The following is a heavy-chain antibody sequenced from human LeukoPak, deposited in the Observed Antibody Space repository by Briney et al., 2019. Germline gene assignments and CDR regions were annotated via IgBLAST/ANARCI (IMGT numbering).Heavy chain of an antibody. D-gene: IGHD6-13*01. Sequence: PGGSLRLSCAASGFTFHNTGMSWVRQAPGKGLEWVSVISGSSRSMYYAESVKGRFTISRDNSKNTLYLQMNSLRAEDTAVYYCARDINWGIAAAGTPDYWGQGTLVTVSS. CDR3: ARDINWGIAAAGTPDY. V-gene: IGHV3-23*01. CDR2: ISGSSRSM. J-gene: IGHJ4*02. CDR1: GFTFHNTG.